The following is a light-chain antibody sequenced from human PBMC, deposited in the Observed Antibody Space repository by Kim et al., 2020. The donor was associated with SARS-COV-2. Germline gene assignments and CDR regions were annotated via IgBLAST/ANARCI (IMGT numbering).Light chain of an antibody. Sequence: GSPGQTPTIRGSGDRLVGANARWYHKKPAQSPVLLIYQDNKRPSGIPARFSGASPVNTATLTISETQTLDEGDYYCRAWDSNTAVFGGGTQLTVL. CDR1: RLVGAN. CDR3: RAWDSNTAV. V-gene: IGLV3-1*01. CDR2: QDN. J-gene: IGLJ2*01.